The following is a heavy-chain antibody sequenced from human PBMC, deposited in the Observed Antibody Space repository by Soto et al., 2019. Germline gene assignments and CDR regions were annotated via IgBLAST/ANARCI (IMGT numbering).Heavy chain of an antibody. D-gene: IGHD3-16*01. CDR2: ISAYNGKT. J-gene: IGHJ6*02. CDR3: ARAGCLYGQGGGGYYYGMDV. V-gene: IGHV1-18*01. CDR1: GYTFTSYG. Sequence: ASVKVYCKASGYTFTSYGISWVRQAPGQGVEWMGWISAYNGKTNCAQKLQGRVTMTTDTSTITAYMELRSRRAEDRAGYYCARAGCLYGQGGGGYYYGMDVWG.